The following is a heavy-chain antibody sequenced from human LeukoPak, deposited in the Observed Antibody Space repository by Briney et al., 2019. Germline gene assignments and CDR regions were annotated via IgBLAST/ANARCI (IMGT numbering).Heavy chain of an antibody. Sequence: GGSLRLSRAASGFTFSSYWMSWVRQAPGKGLEWVANIKQDGSEKYYVDSVKGRFTISRDNAKNSLYLQMNSLRAEDTAVYYCAREPVPYYYYYYGMDVWGQGTTVTVSS. CDR1: GFTFSSYW. CDR3: AREPVPYYYYYYGMDV. J-gene: IGHJ6*02. V-gene: IGHV3-7*01. CDR2: IKQDGSEK.